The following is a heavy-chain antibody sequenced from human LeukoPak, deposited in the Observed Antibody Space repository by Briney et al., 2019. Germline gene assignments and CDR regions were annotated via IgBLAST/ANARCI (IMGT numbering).Heavy chain of an antibody. D-gene: IGHD5-18*01. J-gene: IGHJ4*02. Sequence: PGGSLRLSCAASGFTFSSYGMHWVRQAPGKGLEWVAVISYDGSNKYYADSVKGRFTISRDNSKNTLYLQMNSLRAEDTAVYYCAKGIQLWYFDYWGQGTLVTVSS. V-gene: IGHV3-30*18. CDR2: ISYDGSNK. CDR3: AKGIQLWYFDY. CDR1: GFTFSSYG.